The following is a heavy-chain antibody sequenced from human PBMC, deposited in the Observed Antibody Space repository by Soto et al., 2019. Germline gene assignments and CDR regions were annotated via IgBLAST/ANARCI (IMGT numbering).Heavy chain of an antibody. J-gene: IGHJ4*02. CDR1: GDSVSGNSAA. CDR3: ARESKYYVSSDIYLDY. D-gene: IGHD3-16*01. Sequence: SQTLSLTCAMSGDSVSGNSAAWNWVRQSPSRGLEWLGRTYYRSRWYNDYAVSVKSRITVTPDTSKNQFSLHLNSVTPEDTAVYYCARESKYYVSSDIYLDYWGQGALV. V-gene: IGHV6-1*01. CDR2: TYYRSRWYN.